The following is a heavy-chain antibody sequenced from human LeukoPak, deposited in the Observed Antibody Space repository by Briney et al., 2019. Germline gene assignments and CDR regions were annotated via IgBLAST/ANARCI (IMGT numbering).Heavy chain of an antibody. V-gene: IGHV3-30-3*01. D-gene: IGHD3-3*01. CDR1: GFTFSSYA. Sequence: PGGSLRLSCAASGFTFSSYAMHWVRQAPGKGLEWVAVISYDGSNKYYADSVKGRFTISRDNSKNTLYLQMNSLRAEDTAVYYCARGKITTLDYWGQGTLVTVSS. CDR3: ARGKITTLDY. J-gene: IGHJ4*02. CDR2: ISYDGSNK.